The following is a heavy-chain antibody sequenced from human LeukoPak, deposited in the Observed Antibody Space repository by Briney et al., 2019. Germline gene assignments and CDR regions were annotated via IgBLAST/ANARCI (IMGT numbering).Heavy chain of an antibody. CDR1: GYTFTGYY. J-gene: IGHJ4*02. Sequence: ASVKVSCKASGYTFTGYYRHWVRQAPGQGLEWMVWINPNSGGTNYAQKFQGRVTMTRDTSISTAYMELSRLRSDDTAVYYCATPERGYSGYDFGSWGQGTLVTVSS. CDR2: INPNSGGT. V-gene: IGHV1-2*02. D-gene: IGHD5-12*01. CDR3: ATPERGYSGYDFGS.